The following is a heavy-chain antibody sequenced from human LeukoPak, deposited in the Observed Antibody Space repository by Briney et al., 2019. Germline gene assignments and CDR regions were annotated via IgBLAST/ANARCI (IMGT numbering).Heavy chain of an antibody. D-gene: IGHD5-12*01. J-gene: IGHJ4*02. Sequence: GASVKVSCKASGYTFTSYGISWVRQAPGQGLEWMGGIIPIFGTANYAQEFQGRVTITADESTSTAYMELSSLRSEDTAVYYCARGEGGYSGYDYLLIDYWGQGTLVTVSS. V-gene: IGHV1-69*13. CDR2: IIPIFGTA. CDR1: GYTFTSYG. CDR3: ARGEGGYSGYDYLLIDY.